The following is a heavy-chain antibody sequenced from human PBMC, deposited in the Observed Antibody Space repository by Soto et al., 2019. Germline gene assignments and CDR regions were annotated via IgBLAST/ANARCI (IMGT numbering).Heavy chain of an antibody. V-gene: IGHV4-31*03. D-gene: IGHD3-16*01. Sequence: QVQLLESGPELVKPSETLSLTCTVSGGSISSGDDYWNWIRQNPRKGLEWIGYIYYSGSTYYNPSLKSRATISVDTSKNQISLKLSSVTAADTAVYSCARGVWVDSAFESWGQGTRVTVSS. J-gene: IGHJ4*02. CDR1: GGSISSGDDY. CDR2: IYYSGST. CDR3: ARGVWVDSAFES.